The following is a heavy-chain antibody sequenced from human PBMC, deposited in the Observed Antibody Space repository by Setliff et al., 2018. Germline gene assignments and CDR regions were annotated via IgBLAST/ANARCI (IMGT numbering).Heavy chain of an antibody. CDR1: GFTFFNHG. Sequence: LSLSCGASGFTFFNHGMHWVRQAPGKGLEWVAVIWYDGSNKYYADSVKGRFTISRDNSKNTLYLQMNNLKTEDTATYYCTSAKLERRTGHHYYMDVWGKGTTVTVSS. D-gene: IGHD1-1*01. V-gene: IGHV3-33*01. J-gene: IGHJ6*03. CDR2: IWYDGSNK. CDR3: TSAKLERRTGHHYYMDV.